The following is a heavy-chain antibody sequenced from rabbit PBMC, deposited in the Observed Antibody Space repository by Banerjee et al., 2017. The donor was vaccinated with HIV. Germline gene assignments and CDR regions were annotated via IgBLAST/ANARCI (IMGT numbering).Heavy chain of an antibody. CDR2: IYSSNGDK. V-gene: IGHV1S47*01. J-gene: IGHJ4*01. CDR3: ARSVAGADWSYDL. Sequence: QEQLVESGGGLVQPEGSLTLTCKASGSDISSNAMCWVRQAPGKGLELIACIYSSNGDKWYASWVKGRFTISKTSSTTVTLQMTSLTAADTATYFCARSVAGADWSYDLWGPGTLVTV. D-gene: IGHD4-2*01. CDR1: GSDISSNA.